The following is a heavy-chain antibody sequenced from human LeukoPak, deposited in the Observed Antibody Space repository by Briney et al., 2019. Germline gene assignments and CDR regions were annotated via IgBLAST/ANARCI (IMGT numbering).Heavy chain of an antibody. V-gene: IGHV4-39*01. CDR3: ARHYGP. CDR2: IYYSGST. Sequence: SGTLSLTCAASGGSISSNNWWGWVRQPPGKGLEWIGSIYYSGSTYYNPSLKSRVTISVDTSKNQFSLKLNSVTATDTAVYYCARHYGPWGQGTLVTVSS. D-gene: IGHD3-10*01. J-gene: IGHJ4*02. CDR1: GGSISSNNW.